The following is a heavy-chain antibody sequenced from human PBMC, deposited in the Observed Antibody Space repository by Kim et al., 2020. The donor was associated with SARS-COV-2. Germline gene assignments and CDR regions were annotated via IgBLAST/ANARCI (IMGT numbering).Heavy chain of an antibody. J-gene: IGHJ4*02. CDR1: GFTFDDYA. CDR2: ISWNNAGV. D-gene: IGHD1-26*01. CDR3: AKASVSGSSGGRFDD. V-gene: IGHV3-9*01. Sequence: GGSLRLSCAASGFTFDDYAMHWVRQVPGKGLEWVSGISWNNAGVGYADSVKGRFTISRDNAENSLFLQMHSLRAEDTALYYCAKASVSGSSGGRFDDWGQGTLVTVSS.